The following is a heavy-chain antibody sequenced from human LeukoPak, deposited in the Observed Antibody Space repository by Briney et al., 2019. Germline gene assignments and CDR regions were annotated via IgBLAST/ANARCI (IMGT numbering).Heavy chain of an antibody. CDR1: GLTFSSYA. Sequence: GGSLRLSCAASGLTFSSYAMNWVRQASGKGLEWVSAISGGGGYTYDADSVKGRFTISRDNSKNTLYLQMNRLRAEDTAVYYCANDFGSSWSYFEFNSGWLWVYWGQGTLVTVSS. CDR2: ISGGGGYT. V-gene: IGHV3-23*01. CDR3: ANDFGSSWSYFEFNSGWLWVY. J-gene: IGHJ4*02. D-gene: IGHD6-13*01.